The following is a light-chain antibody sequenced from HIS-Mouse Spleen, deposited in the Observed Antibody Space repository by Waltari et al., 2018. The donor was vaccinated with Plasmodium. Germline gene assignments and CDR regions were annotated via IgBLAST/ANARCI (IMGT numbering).Light chain of an antibody. CDR2: VAS. V-gene: IGKV1-33*01. CDR3: QQYDNLPYT. CDR1: QDISNY. Sequence: IQMTHSRSSLSASGGDRAPINCQASQDISNYLKWYQQKPGKAPKLLIYVASNMETGVPSRFSGSGSGTDFTFTISSLKPEDIAIYYCQQYDNLPYTFGQGTKLEIK. J-gene: IGKJ2*01.